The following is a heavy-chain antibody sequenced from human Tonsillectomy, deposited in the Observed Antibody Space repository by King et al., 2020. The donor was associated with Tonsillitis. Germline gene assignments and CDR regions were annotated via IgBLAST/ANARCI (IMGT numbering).Heavy chain of an antibody. Sequence: QLVQSGAEVKKPGASVKVSCKASGYTFTSHDINWVRQAAGQGLEWMGWMNPNSGDTGYAQKFQGRVTMTRDTSITTAYMELSSLTSEDTAVYYCARMTDCTTNCWFDPWGQGTLVTVSS. CDR2: MNPNSGDT. CDR1: GYTFTSHD. V-gene: IGHV1-8*02. D-gene: IGHD2-8*01. CDR3: ARMTDCTTNCWFDP. J-gene: IGHJ5*02.